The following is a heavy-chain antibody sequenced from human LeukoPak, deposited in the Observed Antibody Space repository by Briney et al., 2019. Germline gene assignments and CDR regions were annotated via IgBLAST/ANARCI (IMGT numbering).Heavy chain of an antibody. J-gene: IGHJ6*02. CDR1: GFTFNNYA. CDR3: AKTLTSSSYYYYYGMDV. CDR2: ISGSGGST. Sequence: GGSLRLSCAAAGFTFNNYAMSWVRQAPGKGLEWVSAISGSGGSTYYADSVKGRFTISRDNSKNTLYLQMNSLRAEDTAVYYCAKTLTSSSYYYYYGMDVWGQGTTVTVSS. D-gene: IGHD6-6*01. V-gene: IGHV3-23*01.